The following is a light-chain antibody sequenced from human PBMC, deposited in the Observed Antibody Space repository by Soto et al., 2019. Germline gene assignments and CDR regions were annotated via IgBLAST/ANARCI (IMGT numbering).Light chain of an antibody. V-gene: IGLV2-14*01. CDR2: DVS. Sequence: QSALTQPASVSGSPGQTVTISCTGTSSDVGGYNHVAWYQQHPGKAPKLLIYDVSNRPSGVSNRFSGSKSGNTASLTISGLHAEDEADYYCSSNTGSSTTPVVFGGGTKLTVL. CDR3: SSNTGSSTTPVV. CDR1: SSDVGGYNH. J-gene: IGLJ2*01.